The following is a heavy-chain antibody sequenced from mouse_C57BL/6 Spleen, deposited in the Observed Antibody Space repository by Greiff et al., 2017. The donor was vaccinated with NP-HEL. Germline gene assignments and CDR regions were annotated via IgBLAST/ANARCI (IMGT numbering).Heavy chain of an antibody. Sequence: LVESGAELVKPGASVKISCKASGYAFSSYWMNWVKQRPGKGLEWIGQIYPGDGDTNYNGKFKGKATLTADKSSSTAYMQLSSLTSEDSAVYFCARGGYGSWYFDVWGTGTTVTVSS. CDR1: GYAFSSYW. J-gene: IGHJ1*03. CDR2: IYPGDGDT. CDR3: ARGGYGSWYFDV. V-gene: IGHV1-80*01. D-gene: IGHD2-2*01.